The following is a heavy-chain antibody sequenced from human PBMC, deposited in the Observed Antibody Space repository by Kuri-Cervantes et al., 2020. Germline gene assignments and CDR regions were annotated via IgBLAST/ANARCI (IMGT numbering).Heavy chain of an antibody. Sequence: ETLSLTCAASGFTFSSYWMHWVRQAPGKGLVWVSRINSDGSSTSYADSVKGRFTISRDNAKNTLYLQMNSLRAEDTAVYYCARVVGSSYAFDIWGQGTMVTVSS. V-gene: IGHV3-74*01. CDR1: GFTFSSYW. D-gene: IGHD6-6*01. CDR3: ARVVGSSYAFDI. CDR2: INSDGSST. J-gene: IGHJ3*02.